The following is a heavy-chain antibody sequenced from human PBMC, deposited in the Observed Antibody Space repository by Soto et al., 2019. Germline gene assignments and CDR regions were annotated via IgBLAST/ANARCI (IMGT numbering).Heavy chain of an antibody. CDR1: GYSFTSYW. V-gene: IGHV5-51*01. J-gene: IGHJ4*02. CDR3: AIITSSSWQDFDY. Sequence: GESLKISCKGSGYSFTSYWIGWVRQMPGKGLGWMGIIYPGDSDTRYSPSFQGQVTISADKSISTAYLQWSSLKASDTAMYYCAIITSSSWQDFDYWGQGTLVTVSS. D-gene: IGHD6-13*01. CDR2: IYPGDSDT.